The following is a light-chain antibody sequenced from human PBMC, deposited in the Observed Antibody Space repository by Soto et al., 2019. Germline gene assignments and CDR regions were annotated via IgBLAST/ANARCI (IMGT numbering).Light chain of an antibody. Sequence: QSVLTQSASVSGSPGQSITISCAGTTSDVAYYDLVSWYQQHPGRAPKLLIYEVDKRPSGISVRFSGSKSGATASLTISGLLPEDEAVYFCCTYAGHVPKFGGGTKLTVL. V-gene: IGLV2-23*02. CDR2: EVD. CDR1: TSDVAYYDL. CDR3: CTYAGHVPK. J-gene: IGLJ2*01.